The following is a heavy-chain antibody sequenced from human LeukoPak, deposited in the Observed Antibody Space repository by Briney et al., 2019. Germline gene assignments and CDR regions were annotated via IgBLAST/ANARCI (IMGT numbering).Heavy chain of an antibody. J-gene: IGHJ4*02. CDR2: IYSGGST. V-gene: IGHV3-66*01. Sequence: PGGSLILSCAASGFTVSSNYMTWVRQAPGKGLEWVSVIYSGGSTYYADSVKGRFTISRDNSKNTLYLQMNSLRAEDTAVYYCARDLYFWGQGTLVTVSS. CDR1: GFTVSSNY. CDR3: ARDLYF.